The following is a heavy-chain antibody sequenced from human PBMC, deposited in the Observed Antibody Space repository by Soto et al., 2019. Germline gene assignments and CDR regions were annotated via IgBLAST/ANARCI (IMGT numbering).Heavy chain of an antibody. Sequence: GGSLRLSCAASGFTFSSYWMSWVRQAPGKGLEWVANIKQDGSEKYYVDSVKGRFTISRDNAKNSLYLQMNSLRAEDTAVYYCARDPEYYYGSGSHDYWGQGTLVTVSS. CDR1: GFTFSSYW. CDR2: IKQDGSEK. CDR3: ARDPEYYYGSGSHDY. J-gene: IGHJ4*02. V-gene: IGHV3-7*05. D-gene: IGHD3-10*01.